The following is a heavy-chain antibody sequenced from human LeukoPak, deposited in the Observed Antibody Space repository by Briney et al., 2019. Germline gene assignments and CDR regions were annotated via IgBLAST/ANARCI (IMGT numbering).Heavy chain of an antibody. CDR2: IRYDGSNK. D-gene: IGHD3-22*01. V-gene: IGHV3-30*02. J-gene: IGHJ4*02. CDR1: GFTFSSYG. Sequence: GGSLRLSCAASGFTFSSYGMHWVRQAPGKGLEWVAFIRYDGSNKYYADSVKGRFTISRDNSKNTLYLQMNSLRAEDTAVYYCAKDNTYYYDSSGYGFFDYWGQGTLVTVSS. CDR3: AKDNTYYYDSSGYGFFDY.